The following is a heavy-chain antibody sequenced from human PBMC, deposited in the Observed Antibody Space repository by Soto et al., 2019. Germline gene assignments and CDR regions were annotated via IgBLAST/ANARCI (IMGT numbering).Heavy chain of an antibody. J-gene: IGHJ6*02. CDR1: CGSVSSGSYY. D-gene: IGHD3-10*01. CDR2: IYYSGST. V-gene: IGHV4-61*01. CDR3: ARDHLWFGETKGYYYGMDV. Sequence: PSETLSLTCTVSCGSVSSGSYYWSWIRQPPGKGLEWIGYIYYSGSTNYNPSLKSRVTISVDTSKNQFSLKLSSVTAADTAVYYCARDHLWFGETKGYYYGMDVWGQGTTVTVSS.